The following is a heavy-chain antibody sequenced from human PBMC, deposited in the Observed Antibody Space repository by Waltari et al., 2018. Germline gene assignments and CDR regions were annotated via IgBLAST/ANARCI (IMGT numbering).Heavy chain of an antibody. J-gene: IGHJ6*03. V-gene: IGHV4-31*03. CDR3: ARALTRRTGGYYYYMDV. Sequence: QVQLQESGPGLVKPSQTLSLTCTVSGGSISSGGYYLSWLRQHPGKGLEWIGYIYYSGSTYYNPSLKSRVTISVDTSKNQFSLKLSSVTAADTAVYYCARALTRRTGGYYYYMDVWGKGTTVTVSS. CDR1: GGSISSGGYY. D-gene: IGHD3-10*01. CDR2: IYYSGST.